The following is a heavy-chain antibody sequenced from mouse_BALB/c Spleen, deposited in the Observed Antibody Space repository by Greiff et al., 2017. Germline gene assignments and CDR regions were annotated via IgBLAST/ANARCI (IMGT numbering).Heavy chain of an antibody. CDR2: IDPANGNT. Sequence: VQLQQSGAELVKPGASVKLSCTASGFNIKDTYMHWVKQRPEQGLEWIGRIDPANGNTKYDPKFQGKATITADTSSNTAYLQLSSLTSEDTAVYYCARTLITTATYEFAYWGQGTLVTVSA. J-gene: IGHJ3*01. D-gene: IGHD1-2*01. CDR1: GFNIKDTY. CDR3: ARTLITTATYEFAY. V-gene: IGHV14-3*02.